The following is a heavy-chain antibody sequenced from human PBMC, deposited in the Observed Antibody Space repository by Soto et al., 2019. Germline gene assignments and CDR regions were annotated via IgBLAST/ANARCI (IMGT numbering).Heavy chain of an antibody. J-gene: IGHJ4*01. CDR3: ARAYRYYYDSSGYPPPDY. Sequence: GGSGKGRWKGSGYSFTRYGSCCVRQALRQGLEWMGWTSAYNGNTNYAQKLQGRVTITTDTSTSTAYMELRSLRSDDTAVYYCARAYRYYYDSSGYPPPDYWG. CDR1: GYSFTRYG. CDR2: TSAYNGNT. V-gene: IGHV1-18*01. D-gene: IGHD3-22*01.